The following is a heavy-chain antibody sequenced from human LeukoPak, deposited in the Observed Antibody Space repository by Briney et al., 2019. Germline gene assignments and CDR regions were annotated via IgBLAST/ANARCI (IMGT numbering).Heavy chain of an antibody. CDR2: ISANNNNT. V-gene: IGHV1-18*01. CDR1: GYSFTTYG. D-gene: IGHD1-26*01. Sequence: ASVKVSCKASGYSFTTYGISWVRQAPGQGLEWMGWISANNNNTDNVQKLQGRVTMTTDTSTSTAYMELRSLRSDDTAVYYCARGRWYSGSSHDYWGQGTLVTVSS. CDR3: ARGRWYSGSSHDY. J-gene: IGHJ4*02.